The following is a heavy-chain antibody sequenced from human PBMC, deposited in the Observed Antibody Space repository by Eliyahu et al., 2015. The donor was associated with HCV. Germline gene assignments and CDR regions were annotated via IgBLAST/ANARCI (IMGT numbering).Heavy chain of an antibody. D-gene: IGHD1-26*01. CDR1: GFSXTTSEVG. CDR2: IYGDDDK. Sequence: QITLKESGPTLVKPTQTLTLTCTFSGFSXTTSEVGVGWXRQPPGKALEWLAFIYGDDDKRYETSLRTRLTVAADTSKNQVVLTMTHMDPVDTATYYCAHRPTSHVGDTVFSYFDNWGQGILVTVSS. V-gene: IGHV2-5*05. J-gene: IGHJ4*02. CDR3: AHRPTSHVGDTVFSYFDN.